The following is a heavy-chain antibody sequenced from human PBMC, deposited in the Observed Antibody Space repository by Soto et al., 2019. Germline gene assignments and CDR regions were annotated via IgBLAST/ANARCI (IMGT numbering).Heavy chain of an antibody. J-gene: IGHJ4*02. CDR3: ASATVGRGGVAY. V-gene: IGHV3-7*03. CDR2: IKLDGSEK. CDR1: GFTFSNHW. D-gene: IGHD3-16*01. Sequence: GESLRLSCAASGFTFSNHWMSRVRQAPGKGLEWVANIKLDGSEKYYVDSVKGRFTISRDNAKNSLYLQMNSLRAEDTAVYYCASATVGRGGVAYWGQGTLVTVSS.